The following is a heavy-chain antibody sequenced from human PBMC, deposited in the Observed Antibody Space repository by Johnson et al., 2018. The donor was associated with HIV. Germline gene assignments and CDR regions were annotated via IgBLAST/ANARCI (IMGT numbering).Heavy chain of an antibody. CDR3: AKLNPVDDSFDL. V-gene: IGHV3-30*02. CDR1: VFMFSNYG. J-gene: IGHJ3*01. Sequence: QMQLVESGGGVVQPGGSLRLSCATSVFMFSNYGMHWVRQAPGKGLEWVAFIRYDGSNKYYADSVKGRFTISRDNSENTVFLQMNSLRSEDTAVYFCAKLNPVDDSFDLWGQGTMVTVSS. D-gene: IGHD2-15*01. CDR2: IRYDGSNK.